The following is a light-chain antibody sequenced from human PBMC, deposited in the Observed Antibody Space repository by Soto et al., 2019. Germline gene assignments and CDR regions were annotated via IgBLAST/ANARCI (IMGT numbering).Light chain of an antibody. CDR1: SSDVGGYSY. CDR3: SSYAASNNFYFV. V-gene: IGLV2-8*01. J-gene: IGLJ3*02. Sequence: QSALTQPPSASGSPGQSVTISCTGTSSDVGGYSYVSWYQQYPGRAPKLMIYEVTKRPSGVPDRFSGSKSGNTASLTVSGLQAEDEDDYDCSSYAASNNFYFVFGGGTKLTVL. CDR2: EVT.